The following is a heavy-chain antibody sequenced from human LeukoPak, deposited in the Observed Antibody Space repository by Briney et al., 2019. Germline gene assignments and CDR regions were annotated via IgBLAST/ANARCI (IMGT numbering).Heavy chain of an antibody. D-gene: IGHD3-22*01. J-gene: IGHJ3*01. CDR3: TRIRDSSGYYLGAFDF. V-gene: IGHV4-4*07. CDR1: GASISSYY. CDR2: ISDSANT. Sequence: KPSETLSLTCTVSGASISSYYWSWIRQPAGKGLEWIGRISDSANTNYNPSLKSRVTMSVDTSKNQFSLKLSSVTAADTAVYSCTRIRDSSGYYLGAFDFWGQGTMVTVSS.